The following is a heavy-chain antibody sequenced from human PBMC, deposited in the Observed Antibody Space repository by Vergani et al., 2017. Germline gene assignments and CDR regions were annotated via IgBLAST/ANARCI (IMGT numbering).Heavy chain of an antibody. J-gene: IGHJ5*02. CDR3: ARDVVGDYLLHNWFDP. V-gene: IGHV1-8*01. CDR1: GYTFTSYD. Sequence: QVQLVQSGAEVKKPGASVKVSCKASGYTFTSYDINWVRQATGQGLEWMGWMNPNSGNTGYAQKVQGRVTMTRNTPISTAYMGLSSRRSEDTAVYYCARDVVGDYLLHNWFDPWGQGTLVTVSS. CDR2: MNPNSGNT. D-gene: IGHD4-17*01.